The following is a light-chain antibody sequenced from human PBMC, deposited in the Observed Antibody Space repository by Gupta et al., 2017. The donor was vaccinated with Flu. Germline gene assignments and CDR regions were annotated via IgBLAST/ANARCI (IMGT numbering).Light chain of an antibody. CDR3: AAWYDSRNGMV. CDR2: EDS. CDR1: ITKIETNI. V-gene: IGLV1-44*01. Sequence: RFTFSCAVGITKIETNILCVYQQRPRSTPRLLIFEDSKRLSGVPANCSDSKYGTTAAVANSGLQKEDDAEYYYAAWYDSRNGMVFGGGTKLTVL. J-gene: IGLJ2*01.